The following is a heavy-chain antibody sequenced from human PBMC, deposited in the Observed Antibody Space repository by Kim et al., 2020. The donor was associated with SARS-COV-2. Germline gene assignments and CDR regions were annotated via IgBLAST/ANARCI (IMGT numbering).Heavy chain of an antibody. CDR3: ARGRGEGGRDWFDP. CDR1: GYTFTSHD. V-gene: IGHV1-8*01. Sequence: ASVKVSCKASGYTFTSHDINWVRQATGQGLEWMGWMNSNSGNTGCAQKFQGRLTMTRNTSISTAYMELSSLKSEVTAVYYCARGRGEGGRDWFDPWGQGTLVTVSS. J-gene: IGHJ5*02. CDR2: MNSNSGNT. D-gene: IGHD3-10*01.